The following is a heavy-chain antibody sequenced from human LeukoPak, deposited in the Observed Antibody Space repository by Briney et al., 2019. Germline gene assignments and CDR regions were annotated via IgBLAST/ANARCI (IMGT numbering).Heavy chain of an antibody. CDR2: ICPRDSNV. Sequence: GESLKISCKGSGYIFTTYWIGWVRQMPGKGLEWMGVICPRDSNVRYSPSFQRQVTISADKSISTAYLQWSSLKASDTGMYYCARRALGYCSSTSCYDDAFDIWGQGTMVTVSS. D-gene: IGHD2-2*01. CDR3: ARRALGYCSSTSCYDDAFDI. J-gene: IGHJ3*02. CDR1: GYIFTTYW. V-gene: IGHV5-51*01.